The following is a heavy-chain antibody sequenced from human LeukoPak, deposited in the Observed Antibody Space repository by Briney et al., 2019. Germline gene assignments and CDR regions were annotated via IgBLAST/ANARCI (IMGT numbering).Heavy chain of an antibody. V-gene: IGHV3-21*06. CDR2: INSSSSYI. J-gene: IGHJ3*02. D-gene: IGHD3-9*01. CDR3: ARDTYDILTGYYKWAFDI. Sequence: PGGSLRLSCAASGFTFSSYSMNWVRQAPGKGLEWVSSINSSSSYIYYADSVKGRFTISRDNAKNSLYLQMNSLRAEDTAVYYCARDTYDILTGYYKWAFDIWGQGTMVTVSS. CDR1: GFTFSSYS.